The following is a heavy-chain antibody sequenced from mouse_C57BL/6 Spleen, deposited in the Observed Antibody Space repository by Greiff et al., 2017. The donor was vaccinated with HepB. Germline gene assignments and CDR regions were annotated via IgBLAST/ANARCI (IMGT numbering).Heavy chain of an antibody. Sequence: QVQLQQSGAELARPGASVKLSCKASGYTFTSYGISWVKQRTGQGLEWIGEIYPRSGNTYYNEKFKGKATLTADKSSSTAYMELRSLTSEDSAVYFCAREDYDYDYVNFDYWGQGTTLTVSS. V-gene: IGHV1-81*01. CDR3: AREDYDYDYVNFDY. CDR2: IYPRSGNT. D-gene: IGHD2-4*01. J-gene: IGHJ2*01. CDR1: GYTFTSYG.